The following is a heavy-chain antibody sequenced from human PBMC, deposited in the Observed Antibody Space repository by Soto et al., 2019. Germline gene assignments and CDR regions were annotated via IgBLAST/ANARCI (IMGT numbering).Heavy chain of an antibody. V-gene: IGHV1-69*13. Sequence: GASVKVSCKASGGTFSSYAISWVRQAPGQGLEWMGGIIPIFGTANYAQKFQGRVTITADESTSTAYMELSSLRSEDTAVHYWETVRLCIATRRFYYCIDVWGQATPVTLSS. CDR3: ETVRLCIATRRFYYCIDV. CDR1: GGTFSSYA. D-gene: IGHD6-13*01. J-gene: IGHJ6*02. CDR2: IIPIFGTA.